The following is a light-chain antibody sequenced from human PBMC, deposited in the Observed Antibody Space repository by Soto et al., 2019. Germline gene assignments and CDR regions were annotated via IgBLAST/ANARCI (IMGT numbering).Light chain of an antibody. CDR3: RQDYTFPWT. J-gene: IGKJ1*01. Sequence: AIQMTQSPSSLSASVGDRVTITCRASQGIRNDLGWYQQKPGKAPKLLIYAASILQTVVPPRFSGGEYGTDFTRAISNLTPEHFATYYCRQDYTFPWTCGQGTKV. CDR2: AAS. V-gene: IGKV1-6*01. CDR1: QGIRND.